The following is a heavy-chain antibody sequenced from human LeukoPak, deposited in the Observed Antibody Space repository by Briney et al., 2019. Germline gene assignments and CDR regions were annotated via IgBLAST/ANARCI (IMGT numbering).Heavy chain of an antibody. CDR3: VAAAAARDY. D-gene: IGHD6-25*01. Sequence: KPSETLSLTCTVSGGSISSYCWSWIRQPPGKGLEWIGYIYYSGSTNYNPSLKSRVTISVDTSKNQFSLKLSSVTAADTAVYYCVAAAAARDYWGQGTLVTVSS. CDR2: IYYSGST. V-gene: IGHV4-59*01. J-gene: IGHJ4*02. CDR1: GGSISSYC.